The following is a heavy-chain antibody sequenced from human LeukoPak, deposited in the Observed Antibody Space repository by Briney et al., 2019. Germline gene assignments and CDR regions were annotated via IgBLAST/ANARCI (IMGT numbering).Heavy chain of an antibody. CDR1: GFTFSTYW. V-gene: IGHV3-30*18. D-gene: IGHD3-10*01. CDR3: AKDYRLLWFGELVNF. Sequence: GGSLRLSCAASGFTFSTYWMSWVRQAPGKGLEWVAVISYDGSNKYYAGSVKGRFTISRDNSKNTLYLQMNSLRPEDTAMYYCAKDYRLLWFGELVNFWGQGTLVTVSS. J-gene: IGHJ4*02. CDR2: ISYDGSNK.